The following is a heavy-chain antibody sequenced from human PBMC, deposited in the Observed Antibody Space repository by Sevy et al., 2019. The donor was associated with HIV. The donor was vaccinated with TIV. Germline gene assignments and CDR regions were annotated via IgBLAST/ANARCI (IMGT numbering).Heavy chain of an antibody. V-gene: IGHV3-21*01. Sequence: GGSLRLSCAASGFTFSSYSMNWVRQAPGKGLEWVSSISSSSSYIYYAGSVKGRFTISRDNAKNSLYLQMNSLRAEDTAVYYCAKVGGPYNWNYFDYWGQGTLVTVSS. CDR1: GFTFSSYS. CDR2: ISSSSSYI. D-gene: IGHD1-20*01. CDR3: AKVGGPYNWNYFDY. J-gene: IGHJ4*02.